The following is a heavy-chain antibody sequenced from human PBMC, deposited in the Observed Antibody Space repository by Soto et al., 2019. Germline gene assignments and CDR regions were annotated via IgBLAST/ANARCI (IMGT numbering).Heavy chain of an antibody. CDR2: ISSSRSVI. J-gene: IGHJ6*03. CDR3: ARDLSWGSNWYYYMDV. D-gene: IGHD7-27*01. CDR1: EFNLSDCA. V-gene: IGHV3-48*01. Sequence: EVQLVESGGGLVQPGGSLRLSCATSEFNLSDCAMNWVRQAPVKGVEWVSYISSSRSVIDYADSVKGRFTVSRDNARNSLYLQMNSLRSDDTAVYYCARDLSWGSNWYYYMDVWGKGTTVSVSS.